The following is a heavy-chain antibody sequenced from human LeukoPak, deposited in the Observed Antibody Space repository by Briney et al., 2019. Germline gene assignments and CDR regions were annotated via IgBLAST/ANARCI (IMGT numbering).Heavy chain of an antibody. Sequence: SVKVSCKASGGSFSSYVLSWVRQAPGQGLEWMGGIIPIFDTTNYAQKFQGRVTITADKSTSTAYLELSSLRSEDTAMYYCARDSAEQLADAFDIWGQGTMVTVS. V-gene: IGHV1-69*06. D-gene: IGHD6-13*01. J-gene: IGHJ3*02. CDR3: ARDSAEQLADAFDI. CDR1: GGSFSSYV. CDR2: IIPIFDTT.